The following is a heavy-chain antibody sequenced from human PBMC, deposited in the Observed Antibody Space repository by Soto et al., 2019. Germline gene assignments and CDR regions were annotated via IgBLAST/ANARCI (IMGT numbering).Heavy chain of an antibody. Sequence: PGGSLRLSCAASGFTFDDYTMHWVRQAPGKGLEWVSMISWDGGNTYYADSVKGRFTISRDNSKNSLYLQMNSLRTEDTALYYCAKDTSWTIDYRGQGTLFTVSS. J-gene: IGHJ4*02. CDR2: ISWDGGNT. V-gene: IGHV3-43*01. CDR3: AKDTSWTIDY. D-gene: IGHD4-17*01. CDR1: GFTFDDYT.